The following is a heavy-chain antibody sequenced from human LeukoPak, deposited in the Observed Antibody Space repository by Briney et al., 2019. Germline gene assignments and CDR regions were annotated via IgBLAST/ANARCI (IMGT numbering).Heavy chain of an antibody. V-gene: IGHV3-48*03. CDR3: AREGIAVAVNFDY. CDR2: ISSSGSTI. CDR1: GFTFSSYE. D-gene: IGHD6-19*01. Sequence: GGSLRLSCAASGFTFSSYEMNWVRQAPGKGLEWVSYISSSGSTIYYADSVKGRFTISRDNAKNSLYLQMNSLRAEDTAVYYCAREGIAVAVNFDYWGQGTLVTVSS. J-gene: IGHJ4*02.